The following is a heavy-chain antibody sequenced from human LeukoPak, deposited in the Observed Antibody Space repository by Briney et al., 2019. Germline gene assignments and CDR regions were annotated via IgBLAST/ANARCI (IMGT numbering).Heavy chain of an antibody. J-gene: IGHJ3*02. V-gene: IGHV4-59*01. Sequence: SETLSLTCTVSGGSISSYYWSWIRQPPGKGLEWIGYIYYSGSTNYNPSLKSRVTISVDTSKNQSSLKLSSVTAADTAVYYCARVIVYYYDSSGYLDAFDIWGQGTMVTVSS. D-gene: IGHD3-22*01. CDR1: GGSISSYY. CDR3: ARVIVYYYDSSGYLDAFDI. CDR2: IYYSGST.